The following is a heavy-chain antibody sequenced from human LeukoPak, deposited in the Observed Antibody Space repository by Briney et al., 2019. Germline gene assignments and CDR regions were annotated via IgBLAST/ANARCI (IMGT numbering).Heavy chain of an antibody. CDR2: IYYSGST. V-gene: IGHV4-59*01. CDR1: GGSFSGYY. J-gene: IGHJ4*02. D-gene: IGHD6-13*01. Sequence: SETLSLTCAVYGGSFSGYYWSWIRQPPGKGLEWIGYIYYSGSTNYNPSLKSRVTISVDTSKNQFSLKLSSVTAADTAVYYCAFTGGSSSYWGQGTLVTVSS. CDR3: AFTGGSSSY.